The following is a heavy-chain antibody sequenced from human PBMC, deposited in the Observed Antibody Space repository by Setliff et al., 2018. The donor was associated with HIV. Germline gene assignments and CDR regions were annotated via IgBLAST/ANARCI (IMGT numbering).Heavy chain of an antibody. CDR2: IYYSGST. V-gene: IGHV4-61*01. CDR1: GGSIRSSSYY. CDR3: AAGHAPARLDY. D-gene: IGHD3-10*01. Sequence: SETLSLTCTVSGGSIRSSSYYWSWIRQPPGKGLEWIGYIYYSGSTNYNPSLRSRVTISVDTSKNQFSLKLSSVTAADTAVYYCAAGHAPARLDYWGQGTLVTVSS. J-gene: IGHJ4*02.